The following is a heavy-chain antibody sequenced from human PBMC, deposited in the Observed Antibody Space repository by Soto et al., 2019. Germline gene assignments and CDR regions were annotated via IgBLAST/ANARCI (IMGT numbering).Heavy chain of an antibody. CDR1: GYTFTSYG. Sequence: ASVKVSCKASGYTFTSYGISWVRQAPGQGPEWVGWVSAYIGTTYYAQKLQDRVIITRDTSASTAYMDLSSLRSEDTAVYYCARGIATGQLDPWGQGTLVTVSS. CDR2: VSAYIGTT. V-gene: IGHV1-18*01. CDR3: ARGIATGQLDP. J-gene: IGHJ5*02. D-gene: IGHD2-15*01.